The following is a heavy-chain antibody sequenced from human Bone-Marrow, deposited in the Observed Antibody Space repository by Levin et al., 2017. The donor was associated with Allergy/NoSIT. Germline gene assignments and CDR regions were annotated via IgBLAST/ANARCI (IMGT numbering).Heavy chain of an antibody. J-gene: IGHJ5*02. Sequence: SETLSLTCTVSGGSISSGDYYWSWIRQPPGKGLEWIGYIYYSGSTYYNPSLKSRVTISVDTSKNQFSLKLSSVTAADTAVYYCARAPSDGWFGEHNWFDPWGQGTLVTVSS. CDR2: IYYSGST. D-gene: IGHD3-10*01. V-gene: IGHV4-30-4*01. CDR3: ARAPSDGWFGEHNWFDP. CDR1: GGSISSGDYY.